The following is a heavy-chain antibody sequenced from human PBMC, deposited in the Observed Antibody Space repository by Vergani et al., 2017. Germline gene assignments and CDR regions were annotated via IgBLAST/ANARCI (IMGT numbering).Heavy chain of an antibody. D-gene: IGHD2-2*01. V-gene: IGHV3-48*04. CDR2: ISSSGSTI. Sequence: VQLVESGGGVVQPGRSLRLSCAASGFTFSSYGMHWVRQAPGKGLEWVSYISSSGSTIYYADSVKGRFTISRDNAKNSLYLQMNSLRAEDTAVYYCARNLGYCSSTSCYSDAFDIWGQGTMVTVSS. J-gene: IGHJ3*02. CDR3: ARNLGYCSSTSCYSDAFDI. CDR1: GFTFSSYG.